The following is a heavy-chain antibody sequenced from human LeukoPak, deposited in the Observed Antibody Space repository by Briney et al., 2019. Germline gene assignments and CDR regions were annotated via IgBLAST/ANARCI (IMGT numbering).Heavy chain of an antibody. V-gene: IGHV3-74*01. CDR1: GFTFSTYW. D-gene: IGHD3-16*02. Sequence: GGSLRLSCAASGFTFSTYWMHWVRQAPGKGLVWVSRISSDGSITSYADSVKGRFTISRDNAKNSLYLQMNSLRAEDTAVYYCARDTTFGGVIGHFDYWGQGTLVTVSS. CDR2: ISSDGSIT. J-gene: IGHJ4*02. CDR3: ARDTTFGGVIGHFDY.